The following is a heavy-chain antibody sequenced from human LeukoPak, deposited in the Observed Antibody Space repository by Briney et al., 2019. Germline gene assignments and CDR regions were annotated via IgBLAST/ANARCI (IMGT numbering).Heavy chain of an antibody. V-gene: IGHV3-23*01. Sequence: GGSLRLSCAASGFTFSTFAMIWVRQPPGKGLEWVSSIFPSGGEIHYADSVRGRFTISRDNSESTLSLQMNSLRAEDTAIYYCATYRQVLLPFESWGQGTLVTVSS. D-gene: IGHD2-8*02. CDR3: ATYRQVLLPFES. CDR1: GFTFSTFA. J-gene: IGHJ4*02. CDR2: IFPSGGEI.